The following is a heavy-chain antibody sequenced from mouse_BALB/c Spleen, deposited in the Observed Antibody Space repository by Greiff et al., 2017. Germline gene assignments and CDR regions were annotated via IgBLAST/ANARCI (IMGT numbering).Heavy chain of an antibody. Sequence: EVKVVESGGGLVQPGESLKLSCESNEYEFPSHDMSWVRKTPEKRLELVAAINSDGGSTYYPDTMERRFIISRDNTKKTLYLQMSSLRSEDTALYYCARTGTEGAWFAYWGQGTLVTVSA. CDR3: ARTGTEGAWFAY. V-gene: IGHV5-2*01. CDR1: EYEFPSHD. J-gene: IGHJ3*01. CDR2: INSDGGST. D-gene: IGHD4-1*01.